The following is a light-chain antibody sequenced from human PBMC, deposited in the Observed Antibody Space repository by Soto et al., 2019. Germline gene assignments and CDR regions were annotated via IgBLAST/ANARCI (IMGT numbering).Light chain of an antibody. V-gene: IGKV4-1*01. J-gene: IGKJ4*01. CDR2: WAS. CDR1: QRLLYNSNNKNY. Sequence: DIHVTQHPDSLAETLGERASVKCQSNQRLLYNSNNKNYLAWYQRKPEQPPRLLIYWASTLDSGLPDRFTGSGSGTDFTLTISSLQAEDVAFYFCQQYFSSPLTFGGGTKVDVK. CDR3: QQYFSSPLT.